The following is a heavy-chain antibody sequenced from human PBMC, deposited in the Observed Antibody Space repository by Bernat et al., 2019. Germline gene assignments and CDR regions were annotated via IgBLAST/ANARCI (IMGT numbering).Heavy chain of an antibody. J-gene: IGHJ4*02. CDR1: AGSISSHNYF. CDR3: ARHLNYYGSGSYYTFDY. Sequence: QLQLQESGPGLVKPSETLSLTCTVSAGSISSHNYFWGWIREPPGKGLEWIGSIYYSGSTYYNPSLKSRVTISVDTSKNQFSLKLSSVTAADTAVYYCARHLNYYGSGSYYTFDYWGQGTLVTVSS. D-gene: IGHD3-10*01. CDR2: IYYSGST. V-gene: IGHV4-39*01.